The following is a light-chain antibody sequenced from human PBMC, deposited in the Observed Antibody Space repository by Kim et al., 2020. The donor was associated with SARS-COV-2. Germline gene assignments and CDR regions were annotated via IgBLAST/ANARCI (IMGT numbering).Light chain of an antibody. J-gene: IGKJ1*01. CDR3: QQYNTLSGT. V-gene: IGKV1-5*03. CDR2: LAS. CDR1: QSISIG. Sequence: DIQMTQSPSTLSASVGDTVTITCRASQSISIGLAWYQQKPGRAPKLLMYLASRLESGVPSRFSGSGSGTEFTLTISSLQADDFATYYCQQYNTLSGTFGQGTKVDIK.